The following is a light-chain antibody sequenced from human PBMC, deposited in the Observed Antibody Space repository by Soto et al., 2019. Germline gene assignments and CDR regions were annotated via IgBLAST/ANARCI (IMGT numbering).Light chain of an antibody. J-gene: IGKJ1*01. V-gene: IGKV3-20*01. CDR2: GAS. CDR3: QEYGTSRT. CDR1: QSVSSSD. Sequence: EFVLTQSPGTLSLSPGERSTLSCLASQSVSSSDLAWYQQKPGQAPRLLIYGASSTAPGIPDRFSGSGSGTDFTLTISRLEPEDFAVYYCQEYGTSRTFGQGTKVDIK.